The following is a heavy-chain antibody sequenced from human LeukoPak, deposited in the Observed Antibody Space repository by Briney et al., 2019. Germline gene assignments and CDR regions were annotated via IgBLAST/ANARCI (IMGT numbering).Heavy chain of an antibody. Sequence: SSETLSLTCTVSGGSISSSSYYWGWVRQAPGEGLEWIGEINHSGSTNYNPSLKSRVTISVDTSKNQFSLKLSSVTAADTAVYYCARDGRIAVGSGLFYYYYYGMDVWGQGTTVTVSS. V-gene: IGHV4-39*07. D-gene: IGHD6-19*01. CDR3: ARDGRIAVGSGLFYYYYYGMDV. CDR2: INHSGST. J-gene: IGHJ6*02. CDR1: GGSISSSSYY.